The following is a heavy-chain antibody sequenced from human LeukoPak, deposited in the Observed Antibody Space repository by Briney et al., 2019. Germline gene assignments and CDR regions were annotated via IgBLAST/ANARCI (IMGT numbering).Heavy chain of an antibody. CDR2: IYYSGST. V-gene: IGHV4-59*01. J-gene: IGHJ5*02. CDR3: ARGIITMVRGALREFDP. Sequence: PSETLSLTCTVSGGSISSYYWSWIRQPPGKGLEWIGYIYYSGSTNYNPSLKSRVTILVDTSKNQFSLKLSSVTAADTAVYYCARGIITMVRGALREFDPWGQGTLVTVSS. D-gene: IGHD3-10*01. CDR1: GGSISSYY.